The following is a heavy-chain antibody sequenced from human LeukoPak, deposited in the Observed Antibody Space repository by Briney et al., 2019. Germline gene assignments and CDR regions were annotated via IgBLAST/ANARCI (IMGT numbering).Heavy chain of an antibody. CDR2: ISSTNYYT. V-gene: IGHV3-21*06. Sequence: PGGSLRLSCAASGFTFSSYSMNWVRQAPGKGLEWVSYISSTNYYTYYADSVKGRFTISRDNAKNSLYLQMNSLRAEDTAVYYCVRRYMATSAEDFDYWGQGTLVTVFS. D-gene: IGHD3-16*02. CDR1: GFTFSSYS. CDR3: VRRYMATSAEDFDY. J-gene: IGHJ4*02.